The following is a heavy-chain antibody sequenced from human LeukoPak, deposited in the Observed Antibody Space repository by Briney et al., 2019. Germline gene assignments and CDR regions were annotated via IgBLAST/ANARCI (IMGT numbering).Heavy chain of an antibody. CDR3: ARLLWLVNYYYYMDV. D-gene: IGHD6-19*01. J-gene: IGHJ6*03. CDR1: GGPISSSSYY. Sequence: SETLSLTCTVSGGPISSSSYYWGWIRQPPGKGLEWIGSIYYSGSTYYNPSLKSRVTISVDTSKNQFSLKLSSVTAADTAVYYCARLLWLVNYYYYMDVWGKGTTVTISS. V-gene: IGHV4-39*07. CDR2: IYYSGST.